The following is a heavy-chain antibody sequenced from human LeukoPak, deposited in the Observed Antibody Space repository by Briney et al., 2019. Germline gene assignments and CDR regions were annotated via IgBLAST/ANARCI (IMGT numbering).Heavy chain of an antibody. J-gene: IGHJ2*01. CDR1: GYTFTDYF. CDR2: INPKSSGT. Sequence: ASVNVSCKASGYTFTDYFLHWVRQAPGQGLEWMGWINPKSSGTNYAQKVQGRVTMTRDTSITTADMELSGLRSDDTAVYYCARAGAATVPDWHFDVWGRGTLVTISS. V-gene: IGHV1-2*02. CDR3: ARAGAATVPDWHFDV. D-gene: IGHD1-26*01.